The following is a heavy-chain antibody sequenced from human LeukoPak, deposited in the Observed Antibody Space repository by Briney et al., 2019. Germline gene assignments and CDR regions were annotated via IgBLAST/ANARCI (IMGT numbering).Heavy chain of an antibody. CDR1: GFTFSNYA. CDR3: AKDTGYYYYYMDV. Sequence: GGSLRLSCAASGFTFSNYAMSWVRQAPGKGLEWVSGISASGGSTYYADSVKGRFTISTDNSKNTLYMETNGLRAEDTAVYYRAKDTGYYYYYMDVWGKGTMVTVSS. D-gene: IGHD1-14*01. CDR2: ISASGGST. V-gene: IGHV3-23*01. J-gene: IGHJ6*03.